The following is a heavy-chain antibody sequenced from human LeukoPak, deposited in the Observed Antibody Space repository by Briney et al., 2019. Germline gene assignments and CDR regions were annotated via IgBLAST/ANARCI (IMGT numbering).Heavy chain of an antibody. J-gene: IGHJ4*02. Sequence: SETLSLTCAVYGGSFSGYYWSWIRQPPGKGLEWIGEINHSGSTNYNPSLKSRVTISVDTSKNQFSLKLSSVTAADTAVYYCARGTRLVPAAMRKFDYWGQGTLVTVSS. D-gene: IGHD2-2*01. V-gene: IGHV4-34*01. CDR3: ARGTRLVPAAMRKFDY. CDR2: INHSGST. CDR1: GGSFSGYY.